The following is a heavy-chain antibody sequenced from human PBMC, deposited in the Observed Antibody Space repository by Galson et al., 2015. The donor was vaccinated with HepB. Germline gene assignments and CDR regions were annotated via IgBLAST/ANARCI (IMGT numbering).Heavy chain of an antibody. D-gene: IGHD5-24*01. CDR1: GFTFSSYA. CDR3: ARVVRWLPLDAFDI. V-gene: IGHV4-30-4*08. Sequence: LRLSCAASGFTFSSYAMSWVRQAPGKGLEWIGYIYYSGSTYYNPSLKSRVTISVDTSKNQFSLKLSSVTAADTAVYYCARVVRWLPLDAFDIWGQGTMVTVSS. J-gene: IGHJ3*02. CDR2: IYYSGST.